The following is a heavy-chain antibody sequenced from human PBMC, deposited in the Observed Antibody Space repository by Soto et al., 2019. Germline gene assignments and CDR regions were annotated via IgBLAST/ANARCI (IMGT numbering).Heavy chain of an antibody. J-gene: IGHJ3*02. D-gene: IGHD1-26*01. CDR1: GYTFTSYG. V-gene: IGHV1-18*01. Sequence: ASVKVSCKASGYTFTSYGISWVRQAPGQGLEWMGWISAYNGNTNYAQELQGRVTMTTDTSTSTAYMELRSLRSDDTAVYYCAREVGGSYRPDAFDIWGQGTMVTVSS. CDR3: AREVGGSYRPDAFDI. CDR2: ISAYNGNT.